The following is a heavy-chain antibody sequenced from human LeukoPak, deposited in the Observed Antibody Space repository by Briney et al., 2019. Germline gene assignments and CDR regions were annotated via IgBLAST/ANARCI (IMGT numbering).Heavy chain of an antibody. V-gene: IGHV3-66*01. CDR2: IYSGGST. CDR1: GFTFSSNY. Sequence: PGGSLRLSCAASGFTFSSNYMSWVRQAPGKGLEWVSVIYSGGSTYYADSVKGRFTISRDNSKNTLYLQMNSLRAEDTAVYYCARTAGNDYGDYYFDYWGQGTLVTVSS. D-gene: IGHD4-17*01. J-gene: IGHJ4*02. CDR3: ARTAGNDYGDYYFDY.